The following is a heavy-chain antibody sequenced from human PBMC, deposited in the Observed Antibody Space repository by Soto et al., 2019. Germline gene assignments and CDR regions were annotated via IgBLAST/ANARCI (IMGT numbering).Heavy chain of an antibody. CDR1: EVTFSTYP. Sequence: EVQLLESGGGLVQPGGSLRLSCAASEVTFSTYPMTWVRQAPGKGLEWVSSICRDGGCTSYADSVKGRFTISRDNSKNTLYLQMNSLRAEDTAVYYCVNDAPRICVWGQGTTVNVSS. D-gene: IGHD3-3*01. CDR3: VNDAPRICV. CDR2: ICRDGGCT. J-gene: IGHJ6*02. V-gene: IGHV3-23*01.